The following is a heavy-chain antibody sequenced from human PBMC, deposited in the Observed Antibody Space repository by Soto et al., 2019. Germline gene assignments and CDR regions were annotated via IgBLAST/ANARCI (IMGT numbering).Heavy chain of an antibody. Sequence: QVQLVQSGAEVKKPGSSVKVSCKPSGGTYTSYTIIWVRQAPGQGLEWMGRIIPVPGITRYAKKFQGRVRITADPSTGTVYMELISLRSDDTAAYFCAREGDTYGYKWFDPWGQGTLVTVSS. CDR1: GGTYTSYT. CDR2: IIPVPGIT. D-gene: IGHD3-16*01. CDR3: AREGDTYGYKWFDP. V-gene: IGHV1-69*08. J-gene: IGHJ5*02.